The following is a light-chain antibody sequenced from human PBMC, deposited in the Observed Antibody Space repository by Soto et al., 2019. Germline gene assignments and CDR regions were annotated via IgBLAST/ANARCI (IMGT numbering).Light chain of an antibody. CDR3: QQSYSPPRT. CDR2: AAS. V-gene: IGKV1-39*01. Sequence: DIQMTQSPSSLSASVGDRVTITCRASQSISSYLNWYQQKPGKAPKLLIYAASSLQGGVPSRFSGSGSGTDFTLTISRLQPEDFATYYCQQSYSPPRTFGQGTKLEIK. J-gene: IGKJ2*01. CDR1: QSISSY.